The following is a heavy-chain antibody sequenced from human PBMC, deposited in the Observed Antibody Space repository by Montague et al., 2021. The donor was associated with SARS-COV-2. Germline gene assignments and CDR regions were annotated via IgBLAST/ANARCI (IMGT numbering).Heavy chain of an antibody. CDR2: SYYSGST. CDR1: GGSISSYY. CDR3: ARAYGDYILLFYYYFGMDV. D-gene: IGHD4-17*01. V-gene: IGHV4-59*12. Sequence: SETLSLTCTVSGGSISSYYWSWIRQPPGKGLDLIGYSYYSGSTNYNPSLKSRVTISVDTSKNQFSLKLSSVTAADTAVYSCARAYGDYILLFYYYFGMDVWGQGTPVTVSS. J-gene: IGHJ6*02.